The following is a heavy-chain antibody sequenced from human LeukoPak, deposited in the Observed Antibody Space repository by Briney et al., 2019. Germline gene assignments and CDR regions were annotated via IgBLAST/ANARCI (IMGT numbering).Heavy chain of an antibody. V-gene: IGHV3-21*01. Sequence: GSLRLSCAASGFTSSSYSMNWVRQAPGKGLEWVSSISSSSSYIYYADSVKGRFTISRDNAKNSLYLQMNSLRAEDTAVYYCARRQLVGWFDPWGQGTLVTVSS. CDR1: GFTSSSYS. CDR3: ARRQLVGWFDP. D-gene: IGHD6-6*01. CDR2: ISSSSSYI. J-gene: IGHJ5*02.